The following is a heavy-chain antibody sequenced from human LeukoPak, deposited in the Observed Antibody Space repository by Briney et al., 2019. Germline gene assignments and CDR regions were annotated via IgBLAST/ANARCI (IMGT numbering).Heavy chain of an antibody. Sequence: PGGSLRLSCVASGFTFSSYALNWVRQAPGKGLEWVSVIYSGGNTYYADSVRGRFTISRDNPKNTVYLQMNSLTVDDTAVYYCVRNAYSGFFAWGQGTLVTVSS. CDR3: VRNAYSGFFA. J-gene: IGHJ5*02. V-gene: IGHV3-23*03. CDR1: GFTFSSYA. CDR2: IYSGGNT. D-gene: IGHD3-22*01.